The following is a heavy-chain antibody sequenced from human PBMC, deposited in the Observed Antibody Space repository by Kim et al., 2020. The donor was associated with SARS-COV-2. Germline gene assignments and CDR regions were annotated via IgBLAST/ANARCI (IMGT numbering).Heavy chain of an antibody. CDR1: GFTFDDYA. CDR3: AKAMGLFYGSGNYGDAFNI. D-gene: IGHD3-10*01. J-gene: IGHJ3*02. V-gene: IGHV3-43D*03. CDR2: ISWDGGST. Sequence: GGSLRLSCAASGFTFDDYAMHWVRQAPGKGLEWVSLISWDGGSTYYADSVKSRFTISRDNSKNSLYLQMNSLRAEDTALYYCAKAMGLFYGSGNYGDAFNIWGQGTMVTVSS.